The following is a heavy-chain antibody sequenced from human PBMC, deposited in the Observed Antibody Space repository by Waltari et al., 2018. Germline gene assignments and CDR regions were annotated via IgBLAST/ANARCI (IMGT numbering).Heavy chain of an antibody. D-gene: IGHD3-10*01. CDR1: GGSFSGYY. CDR3: ARSEGVYYYYYGMDV. CDR2: INHSGRT. V-gene: IGHV4-34*02. J-gene: IGHJ6*02. Sequence: QVQLQQWGAGLLKPSETLSLTCGVYGGSFSGYYWTWIRQPPGKGLEWIGEINHSGRTNYNPPLKSRVTISVDTSKNQFSLKLTSVTAADTAIYYCARSEGVYYYYYGMDVWGQGTTVTVSS.